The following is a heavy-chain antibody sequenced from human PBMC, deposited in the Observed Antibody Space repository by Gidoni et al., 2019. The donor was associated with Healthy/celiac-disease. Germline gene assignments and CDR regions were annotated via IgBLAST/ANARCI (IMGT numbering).Heavy chain of an antibody. D-gene: IGHD6-19*01. J-gene: IGHJ4*02. CDR3: ARDSGYSSGWNFDY. CDR2: ISSSGSTI. Sequence: EVQLVESGGGLVQPGGSLRLSCAASGFPFSSYEMNWVRQAPGKGLEWVSYISSSGSTIYYADSVKGRFTISRDNAKNSLYLQMNSLRAEDTAVYYCARDSGYSSGWNFDYWGQGTLVTVSS. V-gene: IGHV3-48*03. CDR1: GFPFSSYE.